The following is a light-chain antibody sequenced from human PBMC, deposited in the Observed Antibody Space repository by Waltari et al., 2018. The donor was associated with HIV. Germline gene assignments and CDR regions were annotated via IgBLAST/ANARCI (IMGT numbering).Light chain of an antibody. J-gene: IGKJ2*01. CDR2: STS. Sequence: IVLTQSPGTLSLSPGERATLSCRASPSVTSGYLAWYQPKPGQAPRLRIYSTSKRATGIPDRFSGSGSGTDFSLTIDKLEPEDFGVYWCQQYGSSPYTFGRGTILEL. CDR3: QQYGSSPYT. CDR1: PSVTSGY. V-gene: IGKV3-20*01.